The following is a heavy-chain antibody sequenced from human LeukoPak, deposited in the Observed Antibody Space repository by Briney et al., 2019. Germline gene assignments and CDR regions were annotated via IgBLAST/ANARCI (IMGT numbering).Heavy chain of an antibody. CDR1: GFTFSSYA. CDR2: ISYDGSKK. Sequence: TGGSLRLSCAASGFTFSSYAMRWVRQAAGKGLEWVAVISYDGSKKYYADSVKGRFTISRDNSKNTLYLQIISLRAEDTGVYYCVRRMSGYYYYMDVWGKGTTVTVSS. V-gene: IGHV3-30*04. CDR3: VRRMSGYYYYMDV. D-gene: IGHD3-3*01. J-gene: IGHJ6*03.